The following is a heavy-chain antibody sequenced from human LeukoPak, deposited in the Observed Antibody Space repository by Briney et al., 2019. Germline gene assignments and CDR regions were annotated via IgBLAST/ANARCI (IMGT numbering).Heavy chain of an antibody. J-gene: IGHJ4*02. CDR3: ARPYSSGPVFDY. CDR1: GGSFSGYY. CDR2: INHSGST. D-gene: IGHD6-19*01. V-gene: IGHV4-34*01. Sequence: PSETLSLTCAVYGGSFSGYYWSWIRQPPGKGLEWIGEINHSGSTNYNPSLKSRVTISVDTSKNQFSLKLSSVTAADTAVYYCARPYSSGPVFDYWSQGTLVTVSS.